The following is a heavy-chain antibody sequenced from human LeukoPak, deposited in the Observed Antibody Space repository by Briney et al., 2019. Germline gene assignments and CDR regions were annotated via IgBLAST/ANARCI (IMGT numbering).Heavy chain of an antibody. V-gene: IGHV3-23*01. J-gene: IGHJ4*02. CDR3: AKSSGYCSSTNCYPDY. D-gene: IGHD2-2*01. Sequence: GGSLRLSCAASGFTFSTCAMSWVRQAPGKGLEWVSAISGSGYTTYYTDSAKGRFTISRDNSKNTLYLQMNSLRAEDTAVYYCAKSSGYCSSTNCYPDYWGQGTLVTVSS. CDR2: ISGSGYTT. CDR1: GFTFSTCA.